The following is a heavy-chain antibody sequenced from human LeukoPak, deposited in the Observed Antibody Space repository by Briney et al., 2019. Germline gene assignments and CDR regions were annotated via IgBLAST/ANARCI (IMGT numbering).Heavy chain of an antibody. D-gene: IGHD3-10*01. Sequence: GESLKISCKGSGYSFTSYWISWVRQMPGKGLEWMGRIDPSDSYTNYSPSFPGHVTISADKSISTAYLQWSSLKASDTAMYYCARSMVRGVIPYNWFDPWGQGTLVTVSS. CDR1: GYSFTSYW. J-gene: IGHJ5*02. CDR3: ARSMVRGVIPYNWFDP. V-gene: IGHV5-10-1*01. CDR2: IDPSDSYT.